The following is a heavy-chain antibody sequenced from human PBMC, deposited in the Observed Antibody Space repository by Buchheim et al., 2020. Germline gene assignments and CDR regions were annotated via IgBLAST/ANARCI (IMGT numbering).Heavy chain of an antibody. Sequence: EVQLLESGGGLVQPGGSLRLSCAASGFTFSSYAMSWVRQAPGKGLEWVSAISGSGGSTYYADSVKGRFTISRDNSKNTLYLQMNSLRAEDTAVYYCARESFDYYDSRLLYWFDPWGQGTL. CDR1: GFTFSSYA. D-gene: IGHD3-22*01. J-gene: IGHJ5*02. V-gene: IGHV3-23*01. CDR3: ARESFDYYDSRLLYWFDP. CDR2: ISGSGGST.